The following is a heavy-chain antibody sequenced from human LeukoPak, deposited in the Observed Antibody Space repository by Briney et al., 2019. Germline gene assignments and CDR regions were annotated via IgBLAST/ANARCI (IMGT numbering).Heavy chain of an antibody. D-gene: IGHD6-6*01. J-gene: IGHJ4*02. CDR1: GYSFTSYC. CDR2: IYPGDSDT. CDR3: ARHSVITSRIAARILDY. V-gene: IGHV5-51*01. Sequence: GESLKISCKGSGYSFTSYCIGWVRQMPGKGLEWMGIIYPGDSDTRYSPSFQGQVTISADKTISTAYLQWSSLKASDTATYYCARHSVITSRIAARILDYWGQGTLVTVSS.